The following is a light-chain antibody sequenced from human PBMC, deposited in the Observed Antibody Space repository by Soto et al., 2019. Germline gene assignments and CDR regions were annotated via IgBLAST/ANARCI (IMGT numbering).Light chain of an antibody. CDR2: AAS. J-gene: IGKJ1*01. CDR1: QGISSY. Sequence: DIQLTQSPAFLSASVGDRVTITCRASQGISSYLAWYQKKPGKAPKLLMYAASTLQSGVPARFSGTGSGTAFTLTIRKMQDKDFARYKWQTLKSPLWTFGQGTKVDIK. CDR3: QTLKSPLWT. V-gene: IGKV1-9*01.